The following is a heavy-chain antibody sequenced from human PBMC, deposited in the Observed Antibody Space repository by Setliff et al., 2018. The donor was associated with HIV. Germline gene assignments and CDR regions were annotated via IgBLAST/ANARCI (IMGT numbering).Heavy chain of an antibody. V-gene: IGHV1-69*13. Sequence: RASVKVSCKASGGTFSSYSITWVRQAPGQGLEWMGGIIPIFNTANYAQKFQGRVTITADESTSTAYMELSSLGSEDTGVYYCARGSGGYCSGGSCYFGFGLALWGQGTTVTVSS. CDR1: GGTFSSYS. CDR3: ARGSGGYCSGGSCYFGFGLAL. CDR2: IIPIFNTA. J-gene: IGHJ6*02. D-gene: IGHD2-15*01.